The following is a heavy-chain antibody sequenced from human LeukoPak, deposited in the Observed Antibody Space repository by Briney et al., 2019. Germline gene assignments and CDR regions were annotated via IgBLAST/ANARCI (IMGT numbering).Heavy chain of an antibody. CDR2: INPNSGGT. CDR3: ASGGGYCSSTSCYTGTDVFAY. J-gene: IGHJ4*02. Sequence: ASVKVSCKASGYTFTGYYMHWVRQAPGQGLEWMGWINPNSGGTNYAQKFQGRVTMTRDTSISTAYMELSRLRSDDTAVYYCASGGGYCSSTSCYTGTDVFAYWGQEPLVTVPS. V-gene: IGHV1-2*02. CDR1: GYTFTGYY. D-gene: IGHD2-2*02.